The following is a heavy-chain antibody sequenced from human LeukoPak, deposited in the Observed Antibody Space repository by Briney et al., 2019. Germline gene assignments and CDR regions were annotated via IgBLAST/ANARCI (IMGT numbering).Heavy chain of an antibody. D-gene: IGHD6-13*01. CDR2: IYYSGST. CDR3: ARRRAAAGSGWYFDL. J-gene: IGHJ2*01. Sequence: SETLSLTCSVSGGSISSGPYFWSWIRQPPGKGLEWIGYIYYSGSTNYNPSLKSRVTISVDTSKNQFSLKLSSVTAADTAVYYCARRRAAAGSGWYFDLWGRGTLVTVSS. V-gene: IGHV4-61*01. CDR1: GGSISSGPYF.